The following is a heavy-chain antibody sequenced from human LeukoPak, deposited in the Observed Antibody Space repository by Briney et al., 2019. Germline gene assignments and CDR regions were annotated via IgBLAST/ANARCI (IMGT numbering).Heavy chain of an antibody. J-gene: IGHJ4*02. D-gene: IGHD6-19*01. Sequence: PSETLSLTCVVSGGSIYSHYWGWIRQPSGKGLEWIGDIYYKGNTNYNPSLKSRVTISLDTSKNHLSLTLTSVVAADTAIYYCMRRDTGWNYSDYWGQGILVTVSS. CDR3: MRRDTGWNYSDY. CDR1: GGSIYSHY. V-gene: IGHV4-59*08. CDR2: IYYKGNT.